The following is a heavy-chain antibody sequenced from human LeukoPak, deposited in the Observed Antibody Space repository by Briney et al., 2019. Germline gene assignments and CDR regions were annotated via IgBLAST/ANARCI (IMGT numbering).Heavy chain of an antibody. Sequence: PGGSLRLSCAASGFTFSSYGMHWVRQAPGKGLEWVAFIRYDGSNKYYADSVKGRFTISRDNSKNTLYLQMNSLRAEDTAVYYCAKDAEYQLSYYYDSSGYYVDYWGQGTLVTVSS. CDR2: IRYDGSNK. CDR3: AKDAEYQLSYYYDSSGYYVDY. V-gene: IGHV3-30*02. J-gene: IGHJ4*02. D-gene: IGHD3-22*01. CDR1: GFTFSSYG.